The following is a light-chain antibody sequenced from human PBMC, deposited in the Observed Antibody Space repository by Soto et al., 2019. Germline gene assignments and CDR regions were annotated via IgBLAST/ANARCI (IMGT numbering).Light chain of an antibody. CDR2: DIF. CDR3: QQYQRWPLT. Sequence: IVMTQCPAARPVGPGCRSRWSSKASQSVGSDLAWYQQKPGQAPRLVIYDIFTRATGVPTRISGSGPGTEFTLTICSLHSPDFPVYYCQQYQRWPLTFPGGTKVDIK. CDR1: QSVGSD. V-gene: IGKV3D-15*01. J-gene: IGKJ4*01.